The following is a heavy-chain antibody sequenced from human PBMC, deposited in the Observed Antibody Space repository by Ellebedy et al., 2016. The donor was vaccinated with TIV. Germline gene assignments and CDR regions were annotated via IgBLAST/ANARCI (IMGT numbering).Heavy chain of an antibody. J-gene: IGHJ4*02. CDR1: GGTFSSYA. D-gene: IGHD6-19*01. V-gene: IGHV1-69*13. Sequence: AASVKVSCKAFGGTFSSYAITWVRQAPGQGLEWMGGINPMFGTANYAQKFQGILTITADESTSTAYMELSSLRSEDTAVYYCATERLTVAGTLYYFDHWGQGTLVTVSS. CDR2: INPMFGTA. CDR3: ATERLTVAGTLYYFDH.